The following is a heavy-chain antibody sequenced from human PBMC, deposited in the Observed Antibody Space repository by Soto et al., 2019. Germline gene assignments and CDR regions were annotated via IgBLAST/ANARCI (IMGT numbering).Heavy chain of an antibody. Sequence: PSETLSLTCTVSDGSISSGDYYWSWIRQPPGKGLEWIGYIYYSGSTYYNPSLKSRVTISVDTSKNQFSLKLSSVTAADTAVYYCARVATTGTYGMDVWGQGTTVTVSS. CDR1: DGSISSGDYY. J-gene: IGHJ6*02. V-gene: IGHV4-30-4*01. D-gene: IGHD1-7*01. CDR2: IYYSGST. CDR3: ARVATTGTYGMDV.